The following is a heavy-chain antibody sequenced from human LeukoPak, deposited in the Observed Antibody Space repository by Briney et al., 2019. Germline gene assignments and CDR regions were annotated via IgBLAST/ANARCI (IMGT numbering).Heavy chain of an antibody. D-gene: IGHD6-19*01. Sequence: GASVKVSCKASGYTFNNHYMYWVRQAPGQGLEWMGVINPSGGSTSYAQKFQGRVTMTRDTSTRIVYMEVNSLRSEDTAVYYCARQGTYSSAIGMGYWGQGTLVTVSS. CDR3: ARQGTYSSAIGMGY. CDR1: GYTFNNHY. CDR2: INPSGGST. V-gene: IGHV1-46*02. J-gene: IGHJ4*02.